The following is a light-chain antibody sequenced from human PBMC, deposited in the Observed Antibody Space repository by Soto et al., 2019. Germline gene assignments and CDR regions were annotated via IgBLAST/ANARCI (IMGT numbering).Light chain of an antibody. V-gene: IGLV1-44*01. CDR1: TSNIGENT. Sequence: QSVLTQPPSVSGTLGQGVTISCSGSTSNIGENTVAWFQQLPGTAPKVLIYVTDRRPSGVPDRFSGSKSGTSAYLAISGLEAEEWGYYFCARWGGTLNGHVFGTGTKLTVL. CDR3: ARWGGTLNGHV. CDR2: VTD. J-gene: IGLJ1*01.